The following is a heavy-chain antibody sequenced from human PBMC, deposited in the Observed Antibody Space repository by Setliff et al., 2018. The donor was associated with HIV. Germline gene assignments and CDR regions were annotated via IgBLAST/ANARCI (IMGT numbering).Heavy chain of an antibody. J-gene: IGHJ2*01. V-gene: IGHV4-34*01. Sequence: PSETLSLTCAVYNGSFSGYYWTWVRQPPGKGLEWIGEIYHSGDTNYNPSLKSRVTISVDTSKNQFSLKLSSVTAADTAVYYCARGRNWGSPRYWYFDLWGRGTLVTVSS. D-gene: IGHD7-27*01. CDR3: ARGRNWGSPRYWYFDL. CDR2: IYHSGDT. CDR1: NGSFSGYY.